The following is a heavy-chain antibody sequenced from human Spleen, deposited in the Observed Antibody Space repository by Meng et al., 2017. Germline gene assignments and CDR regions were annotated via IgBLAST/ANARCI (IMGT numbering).Heavy chain of an antibody. CDR2: INHSGST. D-gene: IGHD4-11*01. Sequence: AGSCSGDYWSWIRQPPGKGLDWIGEINHSGSTNYNPSLKSRATISVHTSLNNISLNLSSVTVADSAAYYCARGTTTMDPDFDYWGQGTLVTVSS. CDR3: ARGTTTMDPDFDY. CDR1: AGSCSGDY. J-gene: IGHJ4*02. V-gene: IGHV4-34*01.